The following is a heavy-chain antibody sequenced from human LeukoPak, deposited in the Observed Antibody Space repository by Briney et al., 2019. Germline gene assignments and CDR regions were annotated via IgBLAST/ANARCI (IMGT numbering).Heavy chain of an antibody. CDR2: SIPIFGTA. CDR1: GGTFSSYA. D-gene: IGHD3-16*02. CDR3: ARENYDYVWGSYRSLYYFDD. J-gene: IGHJ4*02. Sequence: SVKVSCKASGGTFSSYAISWVRQAPGQGLEWMGGSIPIFGTANYAQRLQGRVTLTADESTSTVYMELSSLRSEDTAVYYCARENYDYVWGSYRSLYYFDDWGQGTLVTVSS. V-gene: IGHV1-69*01.